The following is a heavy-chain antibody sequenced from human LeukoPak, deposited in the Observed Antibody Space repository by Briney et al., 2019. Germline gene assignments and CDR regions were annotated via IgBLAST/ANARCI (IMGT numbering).Heavy chain of an antibody. CDR3: AKDSGYLDFWRGYYPLDY. J-gene: IGHJ4*02. Sequence: GGSLRLSCAASGFTFSTYAMSWVRQAPGKGLEWVSAISGSGGSTYYADSVKGRFTISRDNSKNPLYLQMNSLRADDTAVYYCAKDSGYLDFWRGYYPLDYGGQGTLVSVSS. CDR2: ISGSGGST. V-gene: IGHV3-23*01. D-gene: IGHD3-3*01. CDR1: GFTFSTYA.